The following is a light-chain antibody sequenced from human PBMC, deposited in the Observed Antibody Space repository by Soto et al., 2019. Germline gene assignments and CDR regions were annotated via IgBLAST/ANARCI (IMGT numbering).Light chain of an antibody. CDR1: QSVTGTN. CDR2: SAS. J-gene: IGKJ2*01. CDR3: QQYGSSPYT. Sequence: EMVLTQSPGTLSLSPGERATLSCRASQSVTGTNLAWYQQKPGQAPRLLIYSASSRPPGIPDSFSGSGSGTDFTLTINRLEPEDFAVYYCQQYGSSPYTFGQGTKLEIK. V-gene: IGKV3-20*01.